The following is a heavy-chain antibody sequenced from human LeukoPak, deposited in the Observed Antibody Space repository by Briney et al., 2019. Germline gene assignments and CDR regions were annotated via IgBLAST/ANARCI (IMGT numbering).Heavy chain of an antibody. J-gene: IGHJ4*02. CDR2: IYHSGST. V-gene: IGHV4-30-2*01. Sequence: PSETLSLTCAVSGGSISSGGYSWSWIRQPPGKGLGWIGYIYHSGSTYYNPSLKSRVTISVDRSKNQFSLKLSSVTAADTAVYYCARGGDFDWSPFDYWGQGTLVTVSS. CDR3: ARGGDFDWSPFDY. CDR1: GGSISSGGYS. D-gene: IGHD3-9*01.